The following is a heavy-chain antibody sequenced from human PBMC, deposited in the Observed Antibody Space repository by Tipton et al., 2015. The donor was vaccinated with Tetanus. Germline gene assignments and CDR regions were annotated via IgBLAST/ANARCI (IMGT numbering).Heavy chain of an antibody. D-gene: IGHD2-21*02. J-gene: IGHJ4*02. V-gene: IGHV4-59*01. CDR1: GGSISSYY. CDR2: IYYSGST. Sequence: TLSLTCTVSGGSISSYYWSWIRQPPGKGLEWIGYIYYSGSTNYNPSLKSRVTISVDTSKNQFSLKLSSVTAADTAVYYCARGRGDWPYYFDYWGQGTLVTVSS. CDR3: ARGRGDWPYYFDY.